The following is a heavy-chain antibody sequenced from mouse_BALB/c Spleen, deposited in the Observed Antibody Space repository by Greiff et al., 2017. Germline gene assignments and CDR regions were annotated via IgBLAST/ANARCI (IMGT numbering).Heavy chain of an antibody. CDR1: GFTFSSFG. CDR2: ISSGSSTI. Sequence: EVQRVESGGGLVQPGGSRKLSCAASGFTFSSFGMHWVRQAPEKGLEWVAYISSGSSTIYYADTVKGRFTISRDNPKNTLFLQMTSLRSEDTDMYYCARGNYRTDFDYWGQGTTLTVSA. CDR3: ARGNYRTDFDY. D-gene: IGHD2-1*01. J-gene: IGHJ2*01. V-gene: IGHV5-17*02.